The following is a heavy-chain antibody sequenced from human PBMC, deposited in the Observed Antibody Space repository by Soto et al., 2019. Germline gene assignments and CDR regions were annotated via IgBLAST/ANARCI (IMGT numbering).Heavy chain of an antibody. D-gene: IGHD3-22*01. CDR1: GYTFTSYP. CDR2: INAGNGDP. J-gene: IGHJ4*02. CDR3: ATDWTPYDSSGAGDY. Sequence: ASVKVSCKASGYTFTSYPMHWVRQAPGQGLEWMGWINAGNGDPKYSQKFQGRVTLTRDTSAIPAYMQLSSLRSEDTAVYSCATDWTPYDSSGAGDYWGQGTPVTVS. V-gene: IGHV1-3*01.